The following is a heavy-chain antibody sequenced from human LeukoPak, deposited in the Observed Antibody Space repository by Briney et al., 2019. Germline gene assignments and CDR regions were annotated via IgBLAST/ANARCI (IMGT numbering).Heavy chain of an antibody. CDR2: MNPNSGNT. CDR3: ARGGGGSYSSSFDY. Sequence: ASVKVSCKASGYTFTGYYMHWVRQATGQGLEWMGWMNPNSGNTGYAQKFQGRVTMTRNTSISTAYMELSSLRSEDTAVYYCARGGGGSYSSSFDYWGQGTLVTVSS. CDR1: GYTFTGYY. D-gene: IGHD1-26*01. V-gene: IGHV1-8*02. J-gene: IGHJ4*02.